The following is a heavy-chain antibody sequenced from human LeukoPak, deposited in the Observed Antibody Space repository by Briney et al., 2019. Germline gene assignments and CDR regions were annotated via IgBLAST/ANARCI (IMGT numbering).Heavy chain of an antibody. CDR3: ARIDSSGYYKHERFDY. CDR1: GYSFTSYW. D-gene: IGHD3-22*01. J-gene: IGHJ4*02. CDR2: IHPGDSDT. V-gene: IGHV5-51*01. Sequence: GESLKISCKGSGYSFTSYWIGWVRQMPGKGLEWMGIIHPGDSDTRYSPSFQGQVTISADKSISTAYLQWSSLKVSDTAMYYCARIDSSGYYKHERFDYWGQGTLVTVSS.